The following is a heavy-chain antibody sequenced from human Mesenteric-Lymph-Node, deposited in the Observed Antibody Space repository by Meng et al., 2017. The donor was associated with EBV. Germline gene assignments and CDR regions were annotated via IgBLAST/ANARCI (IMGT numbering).Heavy chain of an antibody. CDR3: ATESQYYDGSDYP. Sequence: HRQLKEPGPGLVRPSETLSLTCTVSGGSISSSSYYWAWIRQPPGKGLEWIGSIYYTGTTYYNPSLKSRVTISVDASKNQFSLKLSSVTAADTAVYYCATESQYYDGSDYPWGQGTLVTVSS. J-gene: IGHJ5*02. CDR2: IYYTGTT. CDR1: GGSISSSSYY. V-gene: IGHV4-39*01. D-gene: IGHD3-22*01.